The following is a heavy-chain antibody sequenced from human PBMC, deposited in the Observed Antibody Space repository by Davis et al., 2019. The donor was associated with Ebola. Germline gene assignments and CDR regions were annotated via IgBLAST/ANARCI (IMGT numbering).Heavy chain of an antibody. D-gene: IGHD3-3*01. V-gene: IGHV3-23*01. J-gene: IGHJ4*02. CDR1: GFTFSSYA. CDR3: AKDRLRFLEWLPNPGDY. Sequence: GESLKISCAASGFTFSSYAMSWVRQAPGKGLEWVSAISGSGGSTYYADSVKGRFTISRDNSKNTLYLQMNSLRAEDTAVYYCAKDRLRFLEWLPNPGDYWGQGTLVTVSS. CDR2: ISGSGGST.